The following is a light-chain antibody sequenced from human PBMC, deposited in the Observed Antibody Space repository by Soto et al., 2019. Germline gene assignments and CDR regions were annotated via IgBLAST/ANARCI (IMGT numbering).Light chain of an antibody. J-gene: IGKJ2*01. V-gene: IGKV4-1*01. CDR2: WAS. Sequence: DIVMTQSPDSLAVSLGERATINCKSSQSVLYSSNNKNYLAWYQQKPRQPPKLLIYWASTRESGVPDRFSGSGSGTHFTLTISNLQAEDVAVYYCQQYYSTPPYTFAQGTQLEIK. CDR1: QSVLYSSNNKNY. CDR3: QQYYSTPPYT.